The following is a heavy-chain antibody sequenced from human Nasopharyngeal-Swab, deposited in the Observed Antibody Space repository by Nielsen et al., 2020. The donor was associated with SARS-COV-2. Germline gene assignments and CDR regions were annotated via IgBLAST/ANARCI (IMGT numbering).Heavy chain of an antibody. V-gene: IGHV5-51*06. CDR2: IYPGDSDT. CDR3: ARLNYYGSGSYFSLDY. J-gene: IGHJ4*02. D-gene: IGHD3-10*01. Sequence: VRQMPGKGLEWMGIIYPGDSDTRYSPSFQGQVTISADKSKSTAYLQWSSLKASGSAMYFCARLNYYGSGSYFSLDYWGQGTLVTVSS.